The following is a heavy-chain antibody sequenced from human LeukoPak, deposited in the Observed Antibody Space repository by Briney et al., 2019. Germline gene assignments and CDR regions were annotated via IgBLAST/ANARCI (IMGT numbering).Heavy chain of an antibody. CDR3: ARGGGGGLWEPLNTLDY. V-gene: IGHV4-59*01. D-gene: IGHD1-26*01. J-gene: IGHJ4*02. Sequence: PSETLSLTCTVSGGSISSYYWSWIRQPPGKGLEWIGYIYYSGSTNYNPSLKSRVTISVDTSKNQFSLKLSSVTAADTAVYYCARGGGGGLWEPLNTLDYWGQGTLVTVSS. CDR1: GGSISSYY. CDR2: IYYSGST.